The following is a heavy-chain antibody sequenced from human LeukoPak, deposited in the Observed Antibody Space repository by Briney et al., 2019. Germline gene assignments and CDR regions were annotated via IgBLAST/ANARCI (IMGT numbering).Heavy chain of an antibody. CDR3: ASGSTPGNGYYFDS. D-gene: IGHD3-10*01. Sequence: PGRSLRLSCAASGFTFSSYAMHWVRQAPGKGLEWVAVISYDGSNKYYADSVKGRFTISRDNSRDTLYLQMNSLRAEDTDIYYCASGSTPGNGYYFDSWGQGTLVTVSS. J-gene: IGHJ4*02. CDR2: ISYDGSNK. CDR1: GFTFSSYA. V-gene: IGHV3-30*07.